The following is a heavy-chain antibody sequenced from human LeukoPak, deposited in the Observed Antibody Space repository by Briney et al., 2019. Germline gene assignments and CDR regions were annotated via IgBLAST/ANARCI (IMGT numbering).Heavy chain of an antibody. V-gene: IGHV3-7*01. J-gene: IGHJ4*02. D-gene: IGHD5/OR15-5a*01. CDR3: ARDPESSAFDL. CDR2: IKQDGSVK. CDR1: GFTLSTYW. Sequence: PGGSLRLSCAASGFTLSTYWMSWVRQTPEKGLEFVANIKQDGSVKNYMDSLKGRSTISGDNARESLYLEINSLRADDTAVYYCARDPESSAFDLWGRGALVTVSS.